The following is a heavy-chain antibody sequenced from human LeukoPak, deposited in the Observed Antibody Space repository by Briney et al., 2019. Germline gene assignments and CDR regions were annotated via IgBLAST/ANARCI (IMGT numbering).Heavy chain of an antibody. CDR1: GYTFTGYY. CDR2: INPNTGDT. J-gene: IGHJ4*02. D-gene: IGHD2-21*01. Sequence: ASVRVSCKASGYTFTGYYMHWVRQAPEQGLEWMGWINPNTGDTHYAQKFQGRVTLTRDTSITTVYMELSRLTSDDTAIFYCAVAPGDYWGQGTLVTVSS. CDR3: AVAPGDY. V-gene: IGHV1-2*02.